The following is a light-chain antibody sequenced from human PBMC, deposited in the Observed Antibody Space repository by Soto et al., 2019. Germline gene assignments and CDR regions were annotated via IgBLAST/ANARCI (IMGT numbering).Light chain of an antibody. CDR3: KKYRGT. V-gene: IGKV1-27*01. Sequence: DIQMTQSPSSLSASVGDRVTITCRASQGSSNYLAWYQQKPGKVPKLLIYAASTLQSGVPSRFSGSGSGTDFTLTISRLQPEDVATYYCKKYRGTVGGGTKVDIK. J-gene: IGKJ4*01. CDR1: QGSSNY. CDR2: AAS.